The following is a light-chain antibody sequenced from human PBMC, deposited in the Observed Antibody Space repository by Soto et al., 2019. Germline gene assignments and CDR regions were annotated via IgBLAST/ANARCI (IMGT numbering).Light chain of an antibody. V-gene: IGKV1-5*01. Sequence: DIQMTQSPSTLPASVGDRVTITCRASQSISNWLAWYQQKPGKAPKLLVYSASTLQSGVPSRFSGSGSGPDFTLTISSLQPEDSATYFCQQLNSYPQTFGQGTRLEIK. CDR1: QSISNW. CDR3: QQLNSYPQT. CDR2: SAS. J-gene: IGKJ5*01.